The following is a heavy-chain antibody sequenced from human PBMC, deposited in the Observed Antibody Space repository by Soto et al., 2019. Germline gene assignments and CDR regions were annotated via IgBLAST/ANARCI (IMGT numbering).Heavy chain of an antibody. CDR1: GDPISSGDYY. CDR3: ARAPYRGTNSRGALNM. V-gene: IGHV4-30-4*01. Sequence: QVQLQESRAGLVKPSQTLSLTCTVSGDPISSGDYYWTWIRQPPGKGLEWIGYIYYTGTTYYNPSLKSRVTMSVDTSKNQFSLKLNSVTAADTAVYYCARAPYRGTNSRGALNMWGQGTMVSVSS. J-gene: IGHJ3*02. D-gene: IGHD2-8*01. CDR2: IYYTGTT.